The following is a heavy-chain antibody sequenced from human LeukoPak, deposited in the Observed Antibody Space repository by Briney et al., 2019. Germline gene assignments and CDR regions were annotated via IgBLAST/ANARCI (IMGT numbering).Heavy chain of an antibody. J-gene: IGHJ6*02. Sequence: GASVKVSCKASGGTFSSYAISWVRQAPGQGLEWMGGIIPIFGTANYAQKFQGRVTITADESTSTAYMELSSLRSEDTAVYYRARGPSGDYVYYGMDVWGQGTTVTVSS. V-gene: IGHV1-69*13. D-gene: IGHD4-17*01. CDR2: IIPIFGTA. CDR1: GGTFSSYA. CDR3: ARGPSGDYVYYGMDV.